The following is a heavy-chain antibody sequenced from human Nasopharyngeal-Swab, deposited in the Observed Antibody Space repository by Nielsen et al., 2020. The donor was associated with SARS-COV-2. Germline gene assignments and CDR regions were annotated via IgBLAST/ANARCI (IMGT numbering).Heavy chain of an antibody. Sequence: GESLKISCKGSGYTFASYWIAWVRQMPGKGLEWMGIIYPGDSDTRYSPSFQGQVTISADKSITTAYLQWTSLKASDTAMYYCAGRVSGRPWFETWGQGTLVTVSS. CDR1: GYTFASYW. D-gene: IGHD3-10*01. CDR2: IYPGDSDT. CDR3: AGRVSGRPWFET. V-gene: IGHV5-51*01. J-gene: IGHJ5*02.